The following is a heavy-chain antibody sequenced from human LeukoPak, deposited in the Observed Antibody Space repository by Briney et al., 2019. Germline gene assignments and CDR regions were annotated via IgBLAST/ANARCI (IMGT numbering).Heavy chain of an antibody. V-gene: IGHV3-33*01. CDR1: GFTFSNYG. D-gene: IGHD3-10*01. CDR3: AREPYSSGSYQVDY. CDR2: IWYDGTNK. Sequence: GGSLRLSCVASGFTFSNYGMHWVRQAPGKGLEWVAVIWYDGTNKYYVDSVKGRFTISRDNAKNSLYVQMNSLRADDTAVYYCAREPYSSGSYQVDYWGQGTPVTVSS. J-gene: IGHJ4*02.